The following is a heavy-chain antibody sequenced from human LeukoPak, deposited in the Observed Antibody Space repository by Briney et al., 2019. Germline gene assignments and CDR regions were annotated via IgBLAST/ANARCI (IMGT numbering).Heavy chain of an antibody. CDR2: ISGSGGST. J-gene: IGHJ4*02. CDR3: TRLDYDFWSQIDY. V-gene: IGHV3-23*01. CDR1: GFTFSSYA. D-gene: IGHD3-3*01. Sequence: GGSLRLSCAASGFTFSSYAMSWVRQAPGKGLEWVSAISGSGGSTYYADSVKGRFTISRDNSKNTLYLQMNSLRAEDTAVYYCTRLDYDFWSQIDYWGQGTLVTVSS.